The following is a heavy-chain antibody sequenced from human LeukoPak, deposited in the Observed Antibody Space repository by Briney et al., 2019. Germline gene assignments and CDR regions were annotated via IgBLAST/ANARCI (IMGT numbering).Heavy chain of an antibody. Sequence: NASETLSLTCTVSGGSISSYYWSWIRQPPGKGLEWIGYIYYSGSTNYNPSLKSRVTISVDTSKNQFSLKLSSVTAADTAVYYCARDTAMVFFDYWGQGTLVTVSS. CDR2: IYYSGST. J-gene: IGHJ4*02. D-gene: IGHD5-18*01. V-gene: IGHV4-59*01. CDR3: ARDTAMVFFDY. CDR1: GGSISSYY.